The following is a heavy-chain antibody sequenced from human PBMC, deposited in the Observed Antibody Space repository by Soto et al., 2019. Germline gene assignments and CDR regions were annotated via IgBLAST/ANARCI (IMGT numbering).Heavy chain of an antibody. V-gene: IGHV3-7*03. CDR3: AREGDSGSLSWFDP. D-gene: IGHD1-26*01. Sequence: PGGSLRLSCAASGFTFSSYWMSWVRQAPGKGLEWVANIKQDGSEKYYVDSVKGRFTISRDNAKNSLYLQMNSLRAEDTAVYYCAREGDSGSLSWFDPWGQGTLVTVSS. CDR1: GFTFSSYW. CDR2: IKQDGSEK. J-gene: IGHJ5*02.